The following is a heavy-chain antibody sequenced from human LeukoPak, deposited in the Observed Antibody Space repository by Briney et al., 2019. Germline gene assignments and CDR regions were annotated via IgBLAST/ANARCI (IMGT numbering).Heavy chain of an antibody. CDR1: GFMFRSYA. Sequence: GGSLRLSCVDSGFMFRSYALYWVRQAPAKGLEWVSAISGSGGSTYYEDSVKGRFTISSDNSKNTLFLLMKHLRVEDSAVYYCATNAGSYYGSGSYRSFWGQGTLVTVSS. CDR3: ATNAGSYYGSGSYRSF. J-gene: IGHJ4*02. CDR2: ISGSGGST. V-gene: IGHV3-23*01. D-gene: IGHD3-10*01.